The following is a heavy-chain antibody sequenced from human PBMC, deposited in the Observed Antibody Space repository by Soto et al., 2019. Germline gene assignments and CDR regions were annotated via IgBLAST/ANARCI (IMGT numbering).Heavy chain of an antibody. J-gene: IGHJ4*02. CDR3: ATTHLGYCSGGSCYPDY. Sequence: PRESLKISCKGSGYSFTSYWISWVRQMPGKGLEWMGRIDPSDSYTNYSPSFQGHVTISADKSISTSYLQWSSLKASDTAMYYCATTHLGYCSGGSCYPDYWGQGTLVTVSS. CDR2: IDPSDSYT. CDR1: GYSFTSYW. D-gene: IGHD2-15*01. V-gene: IGHV5-10-1*01.